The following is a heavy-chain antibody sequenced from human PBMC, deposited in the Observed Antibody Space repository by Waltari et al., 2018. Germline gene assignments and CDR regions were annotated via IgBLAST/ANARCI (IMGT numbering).Heavy chain of an antibody. CDR1: GYSFTSYW. D-gene: IGHD2-2*01. J-gene: IGHJ4*02. V-gene: IGHV5-51*01. CDR2: IYPGDSDT. Sequence: EVQLVQSGAEVKKPGESLKISCKGSGYSFTSYWIGWVRQMPGKGREWMGIIYPGDSDTRYSPSFQGQVTISADKSISTAYLQWSSLKASDTAMYYCARGGEGYCSSTSCPHPFDYWGQGTLVTVSS. CDR3: ARGGEGYCSSTSCPHPFDY.